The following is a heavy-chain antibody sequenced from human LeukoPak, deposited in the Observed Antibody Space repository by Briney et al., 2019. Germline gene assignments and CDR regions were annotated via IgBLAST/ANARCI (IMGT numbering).Heavy chain of an antibody. Sequence: ASVKVSCKASGYTFTGYYMHWVRQAPGQGLEWMGWINPNSGGTNYAQEFQGRVTTTRDTSISTAYMELSRLRSDDTAVYYCARAEWLVLRDDYWGQGTLVTVSS. J-gene: IGHJ4*02. CDR1: GYTFTGYY. CDR3: ARAEWLVLRDDY. D-gene: IGHD6-19*01. V-gene: IGHV1-2*02. CDR2: INPNSGGT.